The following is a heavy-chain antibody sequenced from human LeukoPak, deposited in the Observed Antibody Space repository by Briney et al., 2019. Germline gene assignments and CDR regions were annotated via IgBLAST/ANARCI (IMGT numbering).Heavy chain of an antibody. V-gene: IGHV3-53*04. Sequence: PGGSLRLSCVASGFTVSSNYMSWVRQAPGKGLEWVSVIYSADNTYYADSVKGRFTISRHNSKNTLYLQMNSLRVEDTAVYYCVRGGTPGYSSGRIDYWGQGTLVTVSS. CDR1: GFTVSSNY. CDR3: VRGGTPGYSSGRIDY. D-gene: IGHD6-19*01. CDR2: IYSADNT. J-gene: IGHJ4*02.